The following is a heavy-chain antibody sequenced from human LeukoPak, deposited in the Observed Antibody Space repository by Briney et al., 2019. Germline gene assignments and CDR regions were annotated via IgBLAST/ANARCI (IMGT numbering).Heavy chain of an antibody. CDR1: GITFSSYG. CDR2: IWYHGSNE. CDR3: ARDAYYFGSGSYVDY. V-gene: IGHV3-33*01. D-gene: IGHD3-10*01. Sequence: GRSLRLSCAVSGITFSSYGMHWVRQAPGKGLEWVAVIWYHGSNEFYADSVKGRFTISRDNSKNTLYLQMNSLRAEDTAVYYCARDAYYFGSGSYVDYWGQGTLVTVSS. J-gene: IGHJ4*02.